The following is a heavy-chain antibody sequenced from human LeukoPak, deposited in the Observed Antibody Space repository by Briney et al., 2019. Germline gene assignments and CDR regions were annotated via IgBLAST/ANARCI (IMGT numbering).Heavy chain of an antibody. J-gene: IGHJ4*02. CDR2: IYYSGST. D-gene: IGHD6-13*01. CDR3: ASWGSSSWFPYFDY. CDR1: GGSISSYY. V-gene: IGHV4-59*01. Sequence: SETLSLTCTVSGGSISSYYWSWIQQPPGKGLEWIGYIYYSGSTNYNPSLKSRVTISVDTSKNQFSLKLSSVTAADTAVYYCASWGSSSWFPYFDYWGQGTLVTVSS.